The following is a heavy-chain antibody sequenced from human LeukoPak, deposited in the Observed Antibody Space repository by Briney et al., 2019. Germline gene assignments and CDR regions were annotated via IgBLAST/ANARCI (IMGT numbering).Heavy chain of an antibody. CDR2: IKSKTDGGTT. V-gene: IGHV3-15*01. Sequence: GGSLRLSCAASGFTFSNAWMSWVRQAPGKGLEWVGRIKSKTDGGTTDYAAPVKGRFTISRDDSKNTLYLQMNSLKTEDTAVYYCAKDNRFRSYYYYMDVWGKGTTVTVSS. D-gene: IGHD1-14*01. CDR3: AKDNRFRSYYYYMDV. J-gene: IGHJ6*03. CDR1: GFTFSNAW.